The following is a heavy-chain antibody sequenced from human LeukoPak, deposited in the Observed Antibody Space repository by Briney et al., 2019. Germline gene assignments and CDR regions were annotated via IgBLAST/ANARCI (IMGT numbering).Heavy chain of an antibody. Sequence: GASVKVSCKASGYTFTGYYIHWVRQAPGQGLEWVGWINPNSAGTEYAQEFQGRVTMTRDTSNSTAYMELSRLQPDDTAVYYCARAAWSATSKLDSWGQGTRVTVSS. D-gene: IGHD6-13*01. CDR3: ARAAWSATSKLDS. J-gene: IGHJ5*01. V-gene: IGHV1-2*02. CDR1: GYTFTGYY. CDR2: INPNSAGT.